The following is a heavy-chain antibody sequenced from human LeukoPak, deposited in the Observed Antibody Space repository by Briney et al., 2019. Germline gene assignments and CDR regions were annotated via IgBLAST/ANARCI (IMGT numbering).Heavy chain of an antibody. V-gene: IGHV4-39*01. CDR3: ARRGRADYVWGSYRSYYFDY. J-gene: IGHJ4*02. CDR1: GGSISSSSYY. D-gene: IGHD3-16*02. Sequence: SETLSLTCTVSGGSISSSSYYWGWIRQPPGKGLEWIGSIYYSGSTYYNPSLKSRVTISVDTSKNQFSLKLSSVTAADTAAYYCARRGRADYVWGSYRSYYFDYWGQGTLVTVSS. CDR2: IYYSGST.